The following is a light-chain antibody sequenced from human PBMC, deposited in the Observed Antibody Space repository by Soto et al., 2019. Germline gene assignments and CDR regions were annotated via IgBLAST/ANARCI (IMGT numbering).Light chain of an antibody. CDR3: QQYNSYSPST. Sequence: DIQMTQSPSTLPASVGDRVTITCRASQSISSWLAWYQQKPGKAPKLLIYDASRLESGVPSRFSGSGSGTEFTLTISSLQPDDFATYYCQQYNSYSPSTFGQGTKVDIK. J-gene: IGKJ1*01. CDR2: DAS. V-gene: IGKV1-5*01. CDR1: QSISSW.